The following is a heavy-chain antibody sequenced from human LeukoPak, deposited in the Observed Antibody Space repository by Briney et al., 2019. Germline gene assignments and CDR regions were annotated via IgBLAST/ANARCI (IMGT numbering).Heavy chain of an antibody. D-gene: IGHD1-26*01. CDR2: ISHDGSNK. Sequence: GGSLRLSCAASGFTLTSYAMHWVRQAPGKGLEWVALISHDGSNKDYGDSVKGRFTISRDNSKNTLYLQMNSLKPEDTAVYYCAREGVVGAILGYWGQGSLVTVSP. CDR3: AREGVVGAILGY. CDR1: GFTLTSYA. J-gene: IGHJ4*02. V-gene: IGHV3-30*04.